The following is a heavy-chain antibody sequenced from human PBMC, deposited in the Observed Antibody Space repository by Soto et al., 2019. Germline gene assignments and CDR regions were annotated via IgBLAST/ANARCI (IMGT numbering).Heavy chain of an antibody. CDR1: GFTFSSYA. D-gene: IGHD3-22*01. Sequence: PGGSLRLSCAASGFTFSSYAMSWVRQAPGKGLEWVSAISGSGGSTYYADSVKGRFTISRDNSKNTLYLQMNSLRAEDTAVYYCAKWPYYYDSSGYLDYWGQGTLVTVSS. CDR3: AKWPYYYDSSGYLDY. CDR2: ISGSGGST. V-gene: IGHV3-23*01. J-gene: IGHJ4*02.